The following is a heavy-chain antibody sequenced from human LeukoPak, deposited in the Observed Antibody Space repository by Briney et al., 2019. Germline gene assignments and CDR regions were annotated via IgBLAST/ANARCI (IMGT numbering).Heavy chain of an antibody. D-gene: IGHD6-13*01. Sequence: ASVKVSCKASGYTYTTDGISWVRQAPGQGLEWMGWIDTYSGKTNYARKFQGRVTMTSDTSTSTAYMELRSLRSDDTAVYYCARDRGIAEADSFDPWGQGTLATVSS. CDR3: ARDRGIAEADSFDP. V-gene: IGHV1-18*01. CDR1: GYTYTTDG. J-gene: IGHJ5*02. CDR2: IDTYSGKT.